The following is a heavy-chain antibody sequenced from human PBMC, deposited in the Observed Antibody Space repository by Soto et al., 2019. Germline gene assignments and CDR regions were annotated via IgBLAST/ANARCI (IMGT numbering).Heavy chain of an antibody. D-gene: IGHD1-1*01. Sequence: PSETLSLTCSVSGASISGSNYFWGCSSKSPDKGRDWIGSVDYSGNSYRNPSLRSRVTVSVDTSKNHFSLKVSFVTAADTAVYYCTRHLVSGTISRGNWFDPWGQGTLVTVSS. CDR1: GASISGSNYF. V-gene: IGHV4-39*01. CDR2: VDYSGNS. J-gene: IGHJ5*02. CDR3: TRHLVSGTISRGNWFDP.